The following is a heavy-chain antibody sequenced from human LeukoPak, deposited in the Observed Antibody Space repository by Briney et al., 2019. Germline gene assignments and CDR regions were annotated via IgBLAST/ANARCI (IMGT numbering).Heavy chain of an antibody. D-gene: IGHD2/OR15-2a*01. CDR3: ARSDSSDSNTSQLPFDS. J-gene: IGHJ4*02. V-gene: IGHV4-61*01. CDR1: GDSVSSDSYY. CDR2: IHSSGRT. Sequence: PSETLSLTCTVSGDSVSSDSYYWSWIRQPPGKGLEWIGYIHSSGRTRYNPSLKSRVTISVDTPKNQISLQLTSVTAADTAVYYCARSDSSDSNTSQLPFDSWGLGALVTVSS.